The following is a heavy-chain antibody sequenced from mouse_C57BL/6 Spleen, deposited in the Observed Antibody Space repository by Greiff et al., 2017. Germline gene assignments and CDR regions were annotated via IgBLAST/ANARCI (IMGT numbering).Heavy chain of an antibody. D-gene: IGHD1-1*01. CDR3: AREEGLLRGGAMDY. J-gene: IGHJ4*01. CDR2: IDPSDNYT. Sequence: VQLQQPGAELVMPGASVKLSCKASGYTFTSYWMPWVKQRPGQGLEWIGEIDPSDNYTNYNQNFKGQSTLTVDKSSSTAYMQLSSLTAEDSAVYYCAREEGLLRGGAMDYWGQGTSVTVSS. CDR1: GYTFTSYW. V-gene: IGHV1-69*01.